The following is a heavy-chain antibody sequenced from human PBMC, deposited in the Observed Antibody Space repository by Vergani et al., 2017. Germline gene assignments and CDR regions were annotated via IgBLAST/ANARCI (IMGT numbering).Heavy chain of an antibody. CDR2: IYTSGST. V-gene: IGHV4-61*02. D-gene: IGHD6-19*01. J-gene: IGHJ4*02. CDR1: GGSISSGSYY. Sequence: QVQLQESGPGLVKPSQTLSLTCTVSGGSISSGSYYWSWIRQPAVKGLEWIGRIYTSGSTNYNPSLKSRVTISVDTSKNQFSLKLSSVTAADTAVYYCARGGIAVDFDYWGQGTLVTVSS. CDR3: ARGGIAVDFDY.